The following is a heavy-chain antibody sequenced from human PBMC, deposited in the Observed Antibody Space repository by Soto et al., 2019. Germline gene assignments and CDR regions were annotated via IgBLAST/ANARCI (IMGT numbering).Heavy chain of an antibody. CDR2: INPFDGSR. CDR1: GYIFTIYY. D-gene: IGHD3-10*01. Sequence: GASVKVSCKASGYIFTIYYSHWVRQAPGQGLEWMGWINPFDGSRMFAQSFQGRVTMTRDTSTSTVYMEVSSLRSEDTAVYYCSRVDPGETSPFDHWGQGTLLTVSS. CDR3: SRVDPGETSPFDH. J-gene: IGHJ4*02. V-gene: IGHV1-46*03.